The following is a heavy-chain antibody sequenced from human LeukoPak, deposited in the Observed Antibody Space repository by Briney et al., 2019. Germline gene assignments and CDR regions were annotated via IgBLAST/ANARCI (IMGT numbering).Heavy chain of an antibody. Sequence: GASVKVSCKASGYTFTGYYMHWVRQAPGQGLEWMGWINPNSGGTNYAQKFQGRVTMTRDTSISTAYMELSRLRSDDTAVYYCAVYYDFWRGYYTEQRFDPWGQGTLVTVSS. CDR1: GYTFTGYY. J-gene: IGHJ5*02. D-gene: IGHD3-3*01. CDR2: INPNSGGT. CDR3: AVYYDFWRGYYTEQRFDP. V-gene: IGHV1-2*02.